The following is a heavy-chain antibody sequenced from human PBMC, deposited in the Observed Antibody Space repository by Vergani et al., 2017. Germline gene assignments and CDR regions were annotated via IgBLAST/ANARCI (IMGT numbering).Heavy chain of an antibody. V-gene: IGHV4-38-2*02. J-gene: IGHJ4*02. Sequence: QVQLQESGPGLVKPSETLSLTCTVSGYSVISTDYHWGWIRQPPGKGLEWIGSMDYSGSTYYNPSLKSRVTISVDTSKNQFSLKLSSVTAADTAVYYCARSSTRIFDSIVVVTAPYYFDYWGQGTLVTVSS. CDR3: ARSSTRIFDSIVVVTAPYYFDY. D-gene: IGHD2-21*02. CDR2: MDYSGST. CDR1: GYSVISTDYH.